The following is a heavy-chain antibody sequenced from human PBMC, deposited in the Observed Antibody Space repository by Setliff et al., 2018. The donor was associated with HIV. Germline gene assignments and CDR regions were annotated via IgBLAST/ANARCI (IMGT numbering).Heavy chain of an antibody. CDR3: ARGFYGDYYFDY. V-gene: IGHV5-10-1*01. CDR2: IDPSNSNT. CDR1: GYSFTSYW. D-gene: IGHD4-17*01. J-gene: IGHJ4*02. Sequence: GESLKISCKGSGYSFTSYWISWVRQMPGKGLEWMGRIDPSNSNTNYSPSFQGHVTISADKSISTAYLQWSSPKASDTAMYYCARGFYGDYYFDYWGQGTLVTVSS.